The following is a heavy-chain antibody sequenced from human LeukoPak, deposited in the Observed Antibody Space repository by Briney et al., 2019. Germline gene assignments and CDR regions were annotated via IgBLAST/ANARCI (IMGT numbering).Heavy chain of an antibody. CDR1: GYSISSGYY. J-gene: IGHJ4*02. V-gene: IGHV4-38-2*02. CDR3: ARVIHDYGDYYFDY. D-gene: IGHD4-17*01. CDR2: IYHSGST. Sequence: SETLSLTCTVSGYSISSGYYWGWIRQPPGKGLEWIGSIYHSGSTYYNPSLKSRVTISVDTSKNQFSLKLSSVTAADTAVYYCARVIHDYGDYYFDYWGQGTLVTVSS.